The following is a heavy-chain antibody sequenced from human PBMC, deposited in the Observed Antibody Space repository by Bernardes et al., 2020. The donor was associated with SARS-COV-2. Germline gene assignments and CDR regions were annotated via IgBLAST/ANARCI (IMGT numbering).Heavy chain of an antibody. Sequence: GCSLRLSCAASGFTFSSYAMSWVRQAPGKGLEWVSAISGSGGSTYYADSVKGRFTISRDNSKNTLYLQMNSLRAEDTAVYYCASPAYDSSGYYYLGDYYYYGMDVWGQGTTVTVSS. J-gene: IGHJ6*02. CDR1: GFTFSSYA. CDR2: ISGSGGST. V-gene: IGHV3-23*01. CDR3: ASPAYDSSGYYYLGDYYYYGMDV. D-gene: IGHD3-22*01.